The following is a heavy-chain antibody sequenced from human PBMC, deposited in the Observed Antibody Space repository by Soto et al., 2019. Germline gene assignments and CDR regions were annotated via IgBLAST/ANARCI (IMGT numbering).Heavy chain of an antibody. D-gene: IGHD2-2*01. CDR3: AKGGQLLSEGGGY. V-gene: IGHV3-9*01. CDR2: ISWNSGSI. J-gene: IGHJ4*02. CDR1: GFTFDDYA. Sequence: EVQLVESGGGLVQPGRSLRLSCAASGFTFDDYAMHWVRQAPGKGLEWVSGISWNSGSIGYEDSVKGRFTISRDNAKNSLYLQMNSLRAEDTALYYCAKGGQLLSEGGGYWGQGTLVTVSS.